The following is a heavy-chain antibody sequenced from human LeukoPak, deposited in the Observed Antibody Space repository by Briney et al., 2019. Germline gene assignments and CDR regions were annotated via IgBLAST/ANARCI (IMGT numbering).Heavy chain of an antibody. CDR1: GYSIGSGYY. V-gene: IGHV4-38-2*02. Sequence: SETLSLTCTVSGYSIGSGYYWGWIRQPPGEGLEWIGSIYHSGSTYYNPSLKSRVTISVDTSKNQFSLKLTSVTAADAAVYYCARDYCSTTSCYTVDVFDFWGQGTMVTVSP. D-gene: IGHD2-2*02. CDR3: ARDYCSTTSCYTVDVFDF. CDR2: IYHSGST. J-gene: IGHJ3*01.